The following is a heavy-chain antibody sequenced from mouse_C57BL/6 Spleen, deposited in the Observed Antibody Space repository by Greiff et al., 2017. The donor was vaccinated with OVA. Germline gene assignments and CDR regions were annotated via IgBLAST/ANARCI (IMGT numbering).Heavy chain of an antibody. Sequence: EVKLVESGEGLVKPGGSLKLSCAASGFTFSSYAMSWVRQTPEKRLEWVAYISSGGDYIYYADTVKGRFTISRDNARNTLYLQMSSLKSEDTAMYYCTRDEVGSFSYWGQGTLVTVSA. D-gene: IGHD1-1*01. CDR2: ISSGGDYI. V-gene: IGHV5-9-1*02. CDR3: TRDEVGSFSY. CDR1: GFTFSSYA. J-gene: IGHJ3*01.